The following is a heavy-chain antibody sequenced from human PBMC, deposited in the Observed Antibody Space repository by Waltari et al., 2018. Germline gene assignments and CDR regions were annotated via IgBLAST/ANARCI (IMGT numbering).Heavy chain of an antibody. Sequence: QVQLVESGGGVVQPGRSLRLSCAASGFTFSSYAMHWVRQAPGKGVEWVAVISYDGSNKYYADSVKGRFTISRDNSKNTLYLQMNSLRAEDTAVYYCARVRQEPRGGMDVWGQGTTVTVSS. V-gene: IGHV3-30*04. CDR2: ISYDGSNK. J-gene: IGHJ6*02. D-gene: IGHD3-10*01. CDR1: GFTFSSYA. CDR3: ARVRQEPRGGMDV.